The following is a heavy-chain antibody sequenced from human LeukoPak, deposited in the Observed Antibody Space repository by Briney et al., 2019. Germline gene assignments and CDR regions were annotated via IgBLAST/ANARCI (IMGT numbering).Heavy chain of an antibody. J-gene: IGHJ4*02. Sequence: GGSLRLSCAASGFTFSSYSMNWVRQAPGKGLEWVSYISSSSSYMYYADSVKGRFTISRDNAKNSLYLQLNSLRAEDTAVYYCARGGSGNWNAPFDYWGQGILVTVSS. CDR2: ISSSSSYM. CDR1: GFTFSSYS. CDR3: ARGGSGNWNAPFDY. D-gene: IGHD1-1*01. V-gene: IGHV3-21*05.